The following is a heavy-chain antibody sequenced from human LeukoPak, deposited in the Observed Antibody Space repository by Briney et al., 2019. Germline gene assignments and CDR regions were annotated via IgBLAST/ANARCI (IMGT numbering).Heavy chain of an antibody. D-gene: IGHD4-23*01. Sequence: ASVKVSCKASGYTFTSYAMHWVRQAPGQRLEWMGWINAGNGNTKYSQKFQGRVTMTRDTSTSTVYMELSSLRSEDTAVYYCARDPQGNYYFDYWGQGTLVTVSS. V-gene: IGHV1-3*01. J-gene: IGHJ4*02. CDR2: INAGNGNT. CDR1: GYTFTSYA. CDR3: ARDPQGNYYFDY.